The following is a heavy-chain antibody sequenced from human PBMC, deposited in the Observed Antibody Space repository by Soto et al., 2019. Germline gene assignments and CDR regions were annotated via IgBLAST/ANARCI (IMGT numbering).Heavy chain of an antibody. CDR3: ARGGYYYVDPYIY. J-gene: IGHJ4*02. V-gene: IGHV3-30*03. Sequence: QVQVVESGGGVVQPGTSLRLSCAASGFTFSSYGMHWVRQAPGKGLEWVTIISYDGSNKYYADSVKGRFTISRDNSKNPVYLQMNSLRAEDTAVYYCARGGYYYVDPYIYWGQGTLVTVSS. CDR1: GFTFSSYG. D-gene: IGHD3-22*01. CDR2: ISYDGSNK.